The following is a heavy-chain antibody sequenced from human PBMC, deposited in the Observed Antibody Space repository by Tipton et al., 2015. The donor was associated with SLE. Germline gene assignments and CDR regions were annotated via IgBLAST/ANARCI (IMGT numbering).Heavy chain of an antibody. J-gene: IGHJ5*02. CDR2: ISGSGGST. Sequence: SLRLSCAASGFTLSSYAMSWVRQAPGKGLEWVSAISGSGGSTYYADSVKGRFTISRDNSKNTLYLQMNSLRAEDTAVYYCAKLLDQYYDFWSGSNGFDPWGQGTLVTVSS. CDR1: GFTLSSYA. D-gene: IGHD3-3*01. V-gene: IGHV3-23*01. CDR3: AKLLDQYYDFWSGSNGFDP.